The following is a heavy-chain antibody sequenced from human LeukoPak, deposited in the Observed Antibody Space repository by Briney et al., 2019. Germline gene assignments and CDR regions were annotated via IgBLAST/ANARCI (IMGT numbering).Heavy chain of an antibody. CDR3: ASRVDY. Sequence: GGSPRLSCAASGFTVSTNYMNWVRQAPGKGLEWVSYISSGGSAIYYADSVKGRFTISRDNGKNSLCLQMNSLRAEDTAVYYCASRVDYWGQGTLVTVSS. CDR2: ISSGGSAI. J-gene: IGHJ4*02. V-gene: IGHV3-48*03. CDR1: GFTVSTNY.